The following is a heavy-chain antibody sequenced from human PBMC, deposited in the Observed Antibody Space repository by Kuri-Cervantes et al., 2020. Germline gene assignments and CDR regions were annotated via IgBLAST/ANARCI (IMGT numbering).Heavy chain of an antibody. V-gene: IGHV1-3*01. D-gene: IGHD3-3*01. Sequence: ASVKVSCKASGYTFTSCAMHWVRQAPGQRLEWMGWINAGNGNTKYSQKFQGRVTITRDTSASTAYMELSSLRSEDTAVYYCATVQVLRFLEWFSYWGQGTLVTVSS. CDR1: GYTFTSCA. CDR2: INAGNGNT. CDR3: ATVQVLRFLEWFSY. J-gene: IGHJ4*02.